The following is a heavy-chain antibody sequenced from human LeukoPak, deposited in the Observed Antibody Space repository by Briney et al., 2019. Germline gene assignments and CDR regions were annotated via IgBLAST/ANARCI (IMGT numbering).Heavy chain of an antibody. D-gene: IGHD3-3*01. CDR3: ASERITIFGVVED. J-gene: IGHJ4*02. CDR1: GGSISSGGYY. V-gene: IGHV4-31*03. Sequence: SQTPSLTCTVSGGSISSGGYYWSWIRQHPGKGLEWIGYIYYSGSTYYNPSLKSRVTISVDTTKNQFSLKLSSVTAADTAVYYCASERITIFGVVEDWGQGTLVTVSS. CDR2: IYYSGST.